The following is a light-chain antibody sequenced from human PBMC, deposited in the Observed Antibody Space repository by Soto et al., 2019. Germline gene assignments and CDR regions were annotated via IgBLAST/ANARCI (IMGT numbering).Light chain of an antibody. Sequence: QSALTQPASVSGSPGQSITFSCTGTRGDVGGYNYVSWYQQYPGKSPKLLIYEVTHRPSGVSNRFSGSKSGNTASLTISGLQAEAAGACDCSSYTIGNTLRFVFXTGTKVTV. CDR1: RGDVGGYNY. CDR2: EVT. V-gene: IGLV2-14*01. J-gene: IGLJ1*01. CDR3: SSYTIGNTLRFV.